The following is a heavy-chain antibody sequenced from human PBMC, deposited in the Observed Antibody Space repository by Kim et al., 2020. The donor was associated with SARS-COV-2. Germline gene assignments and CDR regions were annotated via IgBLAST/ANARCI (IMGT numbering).Heavy chain of an antibody. Sequence: PSRKSRVTISVDTSKNQFSLKLSSVTAADTAVYYCARVGGAYCGGDCDGYWGQGTLVTVSS. J-gene: IGHJ4*02. D-gene: IGHD2-21*02. CDR3: ARVGGAYCGGDCDGY. V-gene: IGHV4-31*02.